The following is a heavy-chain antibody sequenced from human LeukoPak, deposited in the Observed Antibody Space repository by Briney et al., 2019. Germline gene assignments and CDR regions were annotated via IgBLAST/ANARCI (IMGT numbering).Heavy chain of an antibody. Sequence: SETLSLTCAVYGGSFSDYYWTWIRQTPGKGLEGIGEMSPSGSSKYNPSLKSRVTISVDTSKNQFSLKLRSVTAADTAVYYCARGRQDVNMILVVMAGVSYYLDVWSKGTTVTVS. J-gene: IGHJ6*03. V-gene: IGHV4-34*01. CDR3: ARGRQDVNMILVVMAGVSYYLDV. CDR2: MSPSGSS. D-gene: IGHD3-22*01. CDR1: GGSFSDYY.